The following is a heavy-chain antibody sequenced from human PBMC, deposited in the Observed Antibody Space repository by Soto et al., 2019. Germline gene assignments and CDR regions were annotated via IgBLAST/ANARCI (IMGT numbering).Heavy chain of an antibody. Sequence: QVQLVQSGAEVKKPGASVKVSCKASGYTFTNYVMHWVRQAPGQRLEWMGWINTGNGNTKYSQKLQGRVTITRDTSASIVYMDLSSLRSEDTAVYYCSRYRHWIQLWSASSNLFAYWGQGTLVTVSS. CDR1: GYTFTNYV. CDR3: SRYRHWIQLWSASSNLFAY. J-gene: IGHJ4*02. V-gene: IGHV1-3*04. D-gene: IGHD5-18*01. CDR2: INTGNGNT.